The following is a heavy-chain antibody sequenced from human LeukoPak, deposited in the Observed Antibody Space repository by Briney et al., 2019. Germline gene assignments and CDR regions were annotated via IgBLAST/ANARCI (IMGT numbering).Heavy chain of an antibody. D-gene: IGHD3-16*01. CDR1: GGTFSSYA. V-gene: IGHV1-69*04. Sequence: SVKVSCKASGGTFSSYAISWVRQAPGQGLEWMGRIIPILGIANYAQKFQGRVTITADKSTSTAYMELSSLRSEDTAVYYCAWGSYGPSDYCGMDVWGQGTTVTVSS. CDR2: IIPILGIA. CDR3: AWGSYGPSDYCGMDV. J-gene: IGHJ6*02.